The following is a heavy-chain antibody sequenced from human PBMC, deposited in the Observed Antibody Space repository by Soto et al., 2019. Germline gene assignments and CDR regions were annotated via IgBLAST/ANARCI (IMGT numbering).Heavy chain of an antibody. D-gene: IGHD3-3*01. V-gene: IGHV1-8*01. CDR3: ARGFFDFWSGSPARLDYFDY. Sequence: ASVKVSCKASGYTFTSYDINWVRRATGQGLEWMGWMNPNSGNTGYAQKFQGRVTMTRNTSISTAYMELSSLRSEDTAVYYCARGFFDFWSGSPARLDYFDYWGQGTLVTVPQ. CDR1: GYTFTSYD. J-gene: IGHJ4*02. CDR2: MNPNSGNT.